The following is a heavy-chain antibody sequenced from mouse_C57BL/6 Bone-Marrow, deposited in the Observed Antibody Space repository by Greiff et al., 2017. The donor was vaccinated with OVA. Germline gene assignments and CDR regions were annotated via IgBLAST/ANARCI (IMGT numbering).Heavy chain of an antibody. Sequence: EVKLMESGAELVRPGASVKLSCTASGFNIKDDYMHWVKQRPEQGLEWIGWIDPENGDTEYASKFQGKATITADTSSNTAYLQLSSLTSEDTAVYYCTTYYGSSLFAYWGQGTLVTVSA. CDR1: GFNIKDDY. D-gene: IGHD1-1*01. CDR2: IDPENGDT. CDR3: TTYYGSSLFAY. J-gene: IGHJ3*01. V-gene: IGHV14-4*01.